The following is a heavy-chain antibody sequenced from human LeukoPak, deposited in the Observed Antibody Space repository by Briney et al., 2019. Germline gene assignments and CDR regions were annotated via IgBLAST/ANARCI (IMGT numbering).Heavy chain of an antibody. CDR3: AKLLWELRGFDY. J-gene: IGHJ4*02. CDR2: IRYDGSNK. V-gene: IGHV3-30*02. D-gene: IGHD1-26*01. CDR1: GFTFSSYG. Sequence: PGGSLRLSCAASGFTFSSYGMHWVRQAPGKGLEGVAFIRYDGSNKYYADSVKGRFTISRDNSKNTLYLQMNCLRAEDTAVYYCAKLLWELRGFDYWGQGTLVTVSS.